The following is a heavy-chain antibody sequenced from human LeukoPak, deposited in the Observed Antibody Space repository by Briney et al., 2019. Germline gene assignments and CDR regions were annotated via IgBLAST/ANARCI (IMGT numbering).Heavy chain of an antibody. CDR1: GFTFSSYG. CDR3: ARRLTKMMTLDY. CDR2: IWYDGSNK. V-gene: IGHV3-33*01. Sequence: GRSLRLSCAASGFTFSSYGMHWVRQAPGKGLEWVAVIWYDGSNKYYADSVKGRFTISRDNSKNTLYLQMNSLRAEDTAVYYCARRLTKMMTLDYWGQGTLVTVSS. D-gene: IGHD3-16*01. J-gene: IGHJ4*02.